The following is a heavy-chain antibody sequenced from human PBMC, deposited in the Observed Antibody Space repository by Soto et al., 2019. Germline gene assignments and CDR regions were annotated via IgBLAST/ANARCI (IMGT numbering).Heavy chain of an antibody. V-gene: IGHV3-30*03. Sequence: RGSLRLSCAASGFTFSSYGMHWVRQAPGKGLEWVAVISYDGSNKYYADSVKGRFTISRDNSKNTLYLQMNSLRAEDTAVYYCAREYSSGWYYYGMDVWGQGSAVNIS. CDR1: GFTFSSYG. D-gene: IGHD6-19*01. CDR3: AREYSSGWYYYGMDV. CDR2: ISYDGSNK. J-gene: IGHJ6*02.